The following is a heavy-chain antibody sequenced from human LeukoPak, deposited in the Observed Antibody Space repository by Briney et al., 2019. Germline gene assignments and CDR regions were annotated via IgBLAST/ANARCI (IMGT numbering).Heavy chain of an antibody. D-gene: IGHD2-2*01. J-gene: IGHJ5*02. CDR2: INPSGGST. V-gene: IGHV1-46*01. CDR3: AREGILVPVAMEVGWFDP. CDR1: GYTFTSYY. Sequence: ASVKVSCKASGYTFTSYYMHWVRQAPGQGLEWMGIINPSGGSTSYAQKFQGRVTMTRDTSTSTVYMELSSLRSEDTAVYYCAREGILVPVAMEVGWFDPWGQGTLVTVSS.